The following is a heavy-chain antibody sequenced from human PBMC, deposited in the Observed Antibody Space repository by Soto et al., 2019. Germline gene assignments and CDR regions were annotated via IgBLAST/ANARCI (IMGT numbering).Heavy chain of an antibody. CDR2: INPNSGGT. CDR1: GYTFTANY. CDR3: ARHDNKPAFDI. J-gene: IGHJ3*02. V-gene: IGHV1-2*02. Sequence: GASVKVSCEGSGYTFTANYIQWVRQAPGQGLEWMGWINPNSGGTTYAQKFQGRVTLTRDTSITTAYMELSRLTSDDTAVYYCARHDNKPAFDIWGQGTMVTVSS.